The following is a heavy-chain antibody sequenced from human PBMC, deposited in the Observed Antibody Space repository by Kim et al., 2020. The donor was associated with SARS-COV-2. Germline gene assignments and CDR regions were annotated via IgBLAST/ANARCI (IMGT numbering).Heavy chain of an antibody. J-gene: IGHJ4*02. Sequence: GGSLRLSCAASGFTFSSYSMNWVRQAPGKGLEWVSYISSSSTIYYADSVKGRFTISRDNAKNSLYLQMNSLRAEDTAVYYCARDNPLTAWVDYWCQGTL. D-gene: IGHD5-18*01. V-gene: IGHV3-48*01. CDR3: ARDNPLTAWVDY. CDR2: ISSSSTI. CDR1: GFTFSSYS.